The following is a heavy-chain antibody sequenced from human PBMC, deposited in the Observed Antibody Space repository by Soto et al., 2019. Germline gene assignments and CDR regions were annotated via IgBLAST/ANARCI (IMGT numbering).Heavy chain of an antibody. CDR1: GFTFSSHS. CDR3: AKCMQTYWNYDAHHI. Sequence: PGGSLRLSCAVSGFTFSSHSMSWVRQAPGKGLEWVAHITGVGGTTYYADSVKGRSTISRDTSGNTLYLQMNSLRAEDTALYYCAKCMQTYWNYDAHHIWGQGTMVTVSS. V-gene: IGHV3-23*01. J-gene: IGHJ3*02. CDR2: ITGVGGTT. D-gene: IGHD1-7*01.